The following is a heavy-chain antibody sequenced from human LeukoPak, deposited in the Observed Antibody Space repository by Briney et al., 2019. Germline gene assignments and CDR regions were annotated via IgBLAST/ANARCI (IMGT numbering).Heavy chain of an antibody. V-gene: IGHV1-2*02. Sequence: SVKVSCKASRYTFSGSYIHWVRQAPGQGLEWMGWINPNSGGTNYAQKFQGRVTMTRDTSISTAYMELSRLRSDDTAVYYCATEGPYYYDSSGSEPSFDYWGQGTLVTVSS. J-gene: IGHJ4*02. D-gene: IGHD3-22*01. CDR3: ATEGPYYYDSSGSEPSFDY. CDR1: RYTFSGSY. CDR2: INPNSGGT.